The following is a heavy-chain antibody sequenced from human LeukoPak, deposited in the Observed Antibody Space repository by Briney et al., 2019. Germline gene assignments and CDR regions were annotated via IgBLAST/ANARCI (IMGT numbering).Heavy chain of an antibody. D-gene: IGHD5-18*01. CDR1: GGSFSGYY. J-gene: IGHJ4*02. CDR2: INHSGST. CDR3: AGVTRRYSYGYFAFFDY. V-gene: IGHV4-34*01. Sequence: PSETLSLTCAVYGGSFSGYYWSWIRQPPGKGLEWIGEINHSGSTNYNPSLKSRVTISVDTSKNQFSLKLSSVTAADTAVYYCAGVTRRYSYGYFAFFDYWGQGTLVTVSS.